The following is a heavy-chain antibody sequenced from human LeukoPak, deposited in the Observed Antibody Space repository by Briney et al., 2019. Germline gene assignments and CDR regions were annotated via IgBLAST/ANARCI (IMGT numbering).Heavy chain of an antibody. Sequence: GGSLRLSCAASGFTFSGYAMSWVRQAPGKGLEWVSAISGSGGSTYYADSVKGRFTISRDNSKNMLYLQMNSLRAEDTAVYYCAKALRKYYGSGSYYSRVYYFDYWGQGTLVTVSS. CDR3: AKALRKYYGSGSYYSRVYYFDY. V-gene: IGHV3-23*01. CDR2: ISGSGGST. J-gene: IGHJ4*02. D-gene: IGHD3-10*01. CDR1: GFTFSGYA.